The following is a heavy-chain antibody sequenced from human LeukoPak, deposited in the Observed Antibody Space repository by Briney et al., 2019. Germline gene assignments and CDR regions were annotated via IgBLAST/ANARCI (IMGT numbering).Heavy chain of an antibody. CDR1: GGSISSSLYY. J-gene: IGHJ4*02. D-gene: IGHD3-10*01. CDR2: MFYSGST. Sequence: SETLSLTCTVSGGSISSSLYYWGWIRPPPGKGLEWIGCMFYSGSTYYNPSLMSRVTISVDTSKNPFSLRPISAADADTSVYYCATHGGDGSGSGNFAYGGEGTLVTVSA. CDR3: ATHGGDGSGSGNFAY. V-gene: IGHV4-39*01.